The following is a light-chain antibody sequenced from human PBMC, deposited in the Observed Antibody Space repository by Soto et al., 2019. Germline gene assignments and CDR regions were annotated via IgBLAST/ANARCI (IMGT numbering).Light chain of an antibody. J-gene: IGKJ4*01. CDR1: QSVSSY. Sequence: EIVLTQSPATLSLSPGERATLSCRASQSVSSYLAWYQQKPGQAPRLLIYDASTRATGIPARFSGSGSGTDFTLPISSLEPEDFAVYYCQQRSNWPPRRLTFGGGTKVEIK. V-gene: IGKV3-11*01. CDR3: QQRSNWPPRRLT. CDR2: DAS.